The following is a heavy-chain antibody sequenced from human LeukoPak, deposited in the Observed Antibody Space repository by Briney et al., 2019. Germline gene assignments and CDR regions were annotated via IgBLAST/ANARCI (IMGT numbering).Heavy chain of an antibody. CDR3: ARGAVAGTEGFDY. CDR2: INHSGST. D-gene: IGHD6-19*01. V-gene: IGHV4-34*01. Sequence: SETLSLTCAIYGGSFSGYYWSWIRQPPGKGLEWIGEINHSGSTNYNPSLKSRVTISVDTSKNQFSLKLSSVTAAGTAVYYCARGAVAGTEGFDYWGQGTLVTVSS. J-gene: IGHJ4*02. CDR1: GGSFSGYY.